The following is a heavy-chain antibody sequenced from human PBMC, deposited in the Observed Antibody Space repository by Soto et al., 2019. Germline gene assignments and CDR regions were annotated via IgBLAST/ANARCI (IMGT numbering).Heavy chain of an antibody. V-gene: IGHV4-39*01. CDR3: GRPWGIGLTPPGP. CDR2: IYYGGKT. CDR1: GASINNTSYY. J-gene: IGHJ5*02. Sequence: SETLSLTCTVSGASINNTSYYWGWIRQSPGKGLEWIGNIYYGGKTYYSPSLKSRVSISVDASRNQFSLRLSSVTAADTAVYYCGRPWGIGLTPPGPWGQGVLVTVSS. D-gene: IGHD6-13*01.